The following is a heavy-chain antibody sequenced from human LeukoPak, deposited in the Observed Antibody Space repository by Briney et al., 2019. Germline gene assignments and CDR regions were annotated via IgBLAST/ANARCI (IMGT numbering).Heavy chain of an antibody. CDR3: ARKGAGGDYVLGYYYYMDV. CDR2: MNPNSGNT. CDR1: GYTFTSYD. V-gene: IGHV1-8*01. J-gene: IGHJ6*03. Sequence: ASVKVSCKASGYTFTSYDINWVRQATGQGLEWMGWMNPNSGNTGYAQKFQGRVTMTRNTSISTAYMELSSLRSEDTAVYYCARKGAGGDYVLGYYYYMDVWGKGTTVTVSS. D-gene: IGHD4-17*01.